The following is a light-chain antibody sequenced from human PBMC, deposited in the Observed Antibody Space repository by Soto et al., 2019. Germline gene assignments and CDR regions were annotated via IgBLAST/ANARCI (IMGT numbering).Light chain of an antibody. V-gene: IGKV1-16*02. Sequence: DIQMTQSPSSLSASVGDSVTITCRASQGITNRLGWFQQKPGEAPKSLIYGASSLQSGVPSKFSGTGSGTDFSLTISTLQPDDFATYYCLQYYDYPWTFGQGTKVEIK. J-gene: IGKJ1*01. CDR1: QGITNR. CDR3: LQYYDYPWT. CDR2: GAS.